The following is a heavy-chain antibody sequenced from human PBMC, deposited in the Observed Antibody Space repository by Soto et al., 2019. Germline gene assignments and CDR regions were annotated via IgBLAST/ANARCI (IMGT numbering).Heavy chain of an antibody. Sequence: VASVKVSCKASGYTFTNYYIHWVRQAPGQGLEWMGIINPSTGSTTYAQKFQGRVTLTRDTSTSTVYMDLSSLRSEDTAVYYCARDRYTDGDFDYWGQGTLVT. D-gene: IGHD5-18*01. CDR1: GYTFTNYY. J-gene: IGHJ4*02. CDR2: INPSTGST. CDR3: ARDRYTDGDFDY. V-gene: IGHV1-46*01.